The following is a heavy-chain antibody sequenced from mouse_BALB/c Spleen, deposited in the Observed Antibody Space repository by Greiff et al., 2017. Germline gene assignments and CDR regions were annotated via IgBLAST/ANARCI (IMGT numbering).Heavy chain of an antibody. CDR2: IDPANGNT. Sequence: VQLKESGAELVKPGASVKLSCTASGFNIKDTYMHWVKQRPEQGLEWIGRIDPANGNTKYDPKFQGKATITADTSSNTAYLQLSSLTSEDTAVYYGYAMDDWGQGTSVTVSS. CDR3: YAMDD. V-gene: IGHV14-3*02. CDR1: GFNIKDTY. J-gene: IGHJ4*01. D-gene: IGHD2-2*01.